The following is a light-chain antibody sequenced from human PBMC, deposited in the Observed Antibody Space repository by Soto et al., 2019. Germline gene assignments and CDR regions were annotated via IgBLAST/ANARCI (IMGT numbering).Light chain of an antibody. J-gene: IGLJ2*01. V-gene: IGLV1-40*01. CDR1: SSNIGAGYD. Sequence: QSVLTQPSSVSGAPGQRVTISCTGGSSNIGAGYDVHWYQQFPGTAPKLLIFTNTNRPSGVPDRFSGSKSGTSASLAITGFQAEDEADYYCQSYDSSLRGVIIGGGTKLTVL. CDR2: TNT. CDR3: QSYDSSLRGVI.